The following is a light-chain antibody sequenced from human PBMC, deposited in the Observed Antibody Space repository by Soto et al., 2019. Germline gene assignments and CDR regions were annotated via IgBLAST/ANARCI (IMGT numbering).Light chain of an antibody. J-gene: IGKJ1*01. CDR1: QSVLYSSNNKNY. CDR3: QQHYSVPPWT. V-gene: IGKV4-1*01. Sequence: DIVMTQSPDSLAVSLGERATINCKSSQSVLYSSNNKNYLAWYQQKPGQPPKLLISWASTRESGVPDRFSGSGSGTDFTLTSSSLQAEDVAIYHCQQHYSVPPWTFGQGTKVEIK. CDR2: WAS.